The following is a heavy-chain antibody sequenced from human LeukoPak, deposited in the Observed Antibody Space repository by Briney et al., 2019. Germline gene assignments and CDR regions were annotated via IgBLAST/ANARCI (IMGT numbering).Heavy chain of an antibody. CDR1: GYTFTSYY. D-gene: IGHD1-26*01. CDR3: ARASTSGRRFDF. J-gene: IGHJ4*02. CDR2: INPSSGST. Sequence: ASVKVSCKASGYTFTSYYIHWVRQAPGQGLEWMGVINPSSGSTTYAQNFQGRVTMTRDTSTTTVYMELNSLRSEDTAVYSCARASTSGRRFDFWGQGTLVTVSS. V-gene: IGHV1-46*01.